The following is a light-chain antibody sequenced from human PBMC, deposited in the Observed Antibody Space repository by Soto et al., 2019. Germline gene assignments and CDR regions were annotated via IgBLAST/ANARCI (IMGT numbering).Light chain of an antibody. CDR1: SSDIGDYNY. CDR3: SSYTSSSTWV. J-gene: IGLJ3*02. CDR2: DVS. Sequence: SVLTQPASVSGSPGQSITISCTGTSSDIGDYNYVSWYQQHPRKAPKLLIYDVSNRPSGVSNRFSGSKSGNTASLTISGLQAEDEADYYCSSYTSSSTWVFGGGTKLTVL. V-gene: IGLV2-14*03.